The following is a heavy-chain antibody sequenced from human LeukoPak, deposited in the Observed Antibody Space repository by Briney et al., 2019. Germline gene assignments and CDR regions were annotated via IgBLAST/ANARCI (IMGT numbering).Heavy chain of an antibody. CDR1: GFTFSSYW. J-gene: IGHJ4*02. Sequence: PGGSLRLSCAASGFTFSSYWMHWVRQAPGKGLVWVSRINSDGSSTSYADSVKGRFTISRDNAKNTLYLQMNSLRAEDTAVYYCAREVGRSSWSYYFDYWGQGTLVTVSS. CDR2: INSDGSST. V-gene: IGHV3-74*01. D-gene: IGHD6-13*01. CDR3: AREVGRSSWSYYFDY.